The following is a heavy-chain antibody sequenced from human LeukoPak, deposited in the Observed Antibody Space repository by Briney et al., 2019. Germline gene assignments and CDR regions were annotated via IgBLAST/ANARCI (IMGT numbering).Heavy chain of an antibody. J-gene: IGHJ2*01. Sequence: GRSLRLSCAASGFTFDDYAMHWVRQAPGKGLEWVSGIRWNSGSIGYADSVKGRFTISRDNAKNSLYLQMNSLRAEDTALYYCAKSFNDIAAAADYWYFDLWGRGTLVTVSS. CDR3: AKSFNDIAAAADYWYFDL. D-gene: IGHD6-13*01. CDR1: GFTFDDYA. V-gene: IGHV3-9*01. CDR2: IRWNSGSI.